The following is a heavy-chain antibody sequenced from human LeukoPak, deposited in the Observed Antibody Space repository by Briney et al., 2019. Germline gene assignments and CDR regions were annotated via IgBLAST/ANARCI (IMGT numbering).Heavy chain of an antibody. CDR3: ARDRWGHCSSTSCYEYYYYGMDV. J-gene: IGHJ6*02. V-gene: IGHV4-34*01. Sequence: SETLSLTCAVYGGSFSGYYWSWIRQPPGKGLEWIGEINHSGSTNYNPSLKSRVTISVDTSKNQFSLKLSSVPAADTAVYYCARDRWGHCSSTSCYEYYYYGMDVWGQGTTVTVSS. CDR1: GGSFSGYY. CDR2: INHSGST. D-gene: IGHD2-2*01.